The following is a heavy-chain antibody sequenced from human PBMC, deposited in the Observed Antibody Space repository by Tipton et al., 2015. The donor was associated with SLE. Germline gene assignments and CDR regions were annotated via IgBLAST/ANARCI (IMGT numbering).Heavy chain of an antibody. V-gene: IGHV3-23*01. D-gene: IGHD1-26*01. CDR3: AKAEWELLGVDY. J-gene: IGHJ4*02. CDR1: GFTFSSYG. CDR2: ISGSGGST. Sequence: SLRLSCAASGFTFSSYGMHWVRQAPGKGLEWVSAISGSGGSTYYADSVKGRFTISRDNSKNTLYLQMNSLRAEDTAVYYCAKAEWELLGVDYWGQGTLVTVSS.